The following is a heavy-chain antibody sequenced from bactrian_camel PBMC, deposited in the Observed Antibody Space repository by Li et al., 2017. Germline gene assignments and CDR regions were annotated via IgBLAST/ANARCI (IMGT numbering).Heavy chain of an antibody. CDR1: GFTFSSYA. V-gene: IGHV3S31*01. D-gene: IGHD6*01. Sequence: VQLVESGGDLVQPGGSLRLSCAASGFTFSSYAMSWVRQAPGKGLDWVSAINSGGGRTYYADSVKGRFTISRDNAKNTLYLQLNSLKTEDTAMYYCAKDSWYGNSWYLLYWGQGTQVTVS. CDR3: AKDSWYGNSWYLLY. J-gene: IGHJ4*01. CDR2: INSGGGRT.